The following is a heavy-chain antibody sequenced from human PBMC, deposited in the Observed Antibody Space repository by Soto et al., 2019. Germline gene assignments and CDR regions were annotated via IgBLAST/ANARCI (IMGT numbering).Heavy chain of an antibody. CDR1: GFTFSSYA. CDR3: AKPIYDILTGYLYYYYYMDV. J-gene: IGHJ6*03. D-gene: IGHD3-9*01. V-gene: IGHV3-23*01. Sequence: GGSLRLSCAASGFTFSSYAMSWVRQAPGKGLEWVSAISGSGGSTYYADSVKGRFTISRDNSKNTLYLQMNSLRAEDTAVYYCAKPIYDILTGYLYYYYYMDVWGKGTTVTVSS. CDR2: ISGSGGST.